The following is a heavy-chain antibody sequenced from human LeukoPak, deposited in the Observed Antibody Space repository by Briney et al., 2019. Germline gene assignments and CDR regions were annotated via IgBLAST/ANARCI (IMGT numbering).Heavy chain of an antibody. CDR1: GFTFSSYA. D-gene: IGHD3-3*02. J-gene: IGHJ4*02. V-gene: IGHV3-30-3*01. CDR3: AKGTGNYLPHFFDY. Sequence: GGSLRLSCAASGFTFSSYAMHWVRQAPGKGLEWVAVISYDGSNKYYADSVKGRFTISRDNSKNTLYLQMNSLRAEDTAVYYCAKGTGNYLPHFFDYWGQGTLVTVSS. CDR2: ISYDGSNK.